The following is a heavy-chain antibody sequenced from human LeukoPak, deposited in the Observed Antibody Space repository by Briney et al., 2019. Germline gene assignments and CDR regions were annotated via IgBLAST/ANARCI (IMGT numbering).Heavy chain of an antibody. Sequence: GGSLRLSCAASGFTFSNAWMSWVRQAPGKGLEWVGRIKSKTDGGTTDYAAPVKGRFTISRDDSKNTLYLQMNSLETEDTAVYYCTTDGLSLGTADYWGQGTLVTVSS. CDR1: GFTFSNAW. CDR3: TTDGLSLGTADY. J-gene: IGHJ4*02. V-gene: IGHV3-15*01. D-gene: IGHD2-8*02. CDR2: IKSKTDGGTT.